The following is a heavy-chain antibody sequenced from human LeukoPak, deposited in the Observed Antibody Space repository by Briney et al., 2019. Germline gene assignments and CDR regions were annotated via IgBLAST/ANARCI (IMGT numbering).Heavy chain of an antibody. D-gene: IGHD5-12*01. CDR2: INPNSGGT. J-gene: IGHJ4*02. Sequence: GASVKVSCKASGYTFTGYYMHWVRQAPGQGLEWMGWINPNSGGTNYAQKFQGRVTMTGDTSISTAYMELSRLRSDDTAVYYCASSPPGVARVQVFDYWGQGTLVTVSS. V-gene: IGHV1-2*02. CDR3: ASSPPGVARVQVFDY. CDR1: GYTFTGYY.